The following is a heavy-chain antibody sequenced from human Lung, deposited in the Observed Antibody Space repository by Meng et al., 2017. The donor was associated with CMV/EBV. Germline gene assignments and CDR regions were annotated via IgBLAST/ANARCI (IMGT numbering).Heavy chain of an antibody. D-gene: IGHD2-2*01. CDR3: AKDGGYCSRTSCYLIPTYYYYYGMDV. Sequence: SXAASGFTFSSYAMSWVRQAPGKGLEWVSAISGSGGSTYYADSVKGRFTISRDNSKNTLYLQMNSLRAEDTAVYYCAKDGGYCSRTSCYLIPTYYYYYGMDVWGQGTTVXVSS. J-gene: IGHJ6*02. CDR1: GFTFSSYA. V-gene: IGHV3-23*01. CDR2: ISGSGGST.